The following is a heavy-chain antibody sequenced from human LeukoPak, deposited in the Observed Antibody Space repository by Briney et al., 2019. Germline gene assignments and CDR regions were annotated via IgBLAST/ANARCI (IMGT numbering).Heavy chain of an antibody. J-gene: IGHJ6*03. Sequence: GGSLRLSCAASGFTFSDYHMTWIRQAPGKGLEWVSYISSSGSTIYYGESVKGRFTISRDNAKNSLYLQMNSLRAEDTAVYYCARDSEGRYCSSTSCHEYYYYYFMDVWGKGATLTVSS. CDR3: ARDSEGRYCSSTSCHEYYYYYFMDV. V-gene: IGHV3-11*04. CDR1: GFTFSDYH. D-gene: IGHD2-2*01. CDR2: ISSSGSTI.